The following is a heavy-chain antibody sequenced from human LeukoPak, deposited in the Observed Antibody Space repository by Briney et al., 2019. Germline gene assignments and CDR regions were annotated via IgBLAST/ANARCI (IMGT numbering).Heavy chain of an antibody. CDR3: AREAGYCSGGSCYARYYFDY. Sequence: SETLSLTCTVSGGSISSGSYYWSWIRQPAGKGLEWIGRIYTSGSTNYNPSPKSRVTISVDTSKTQFSLKLSSVTAADTAVYYCAREAGYCSGGSCYARYYFDYWGQGTLVTVSS. J-gene: IGHJ4*02. CDR1: GGSISSGSYY. D-gene: IGHD2-15*01. CDR2: IYTSGST. V-gene: IGHV4-61*02.